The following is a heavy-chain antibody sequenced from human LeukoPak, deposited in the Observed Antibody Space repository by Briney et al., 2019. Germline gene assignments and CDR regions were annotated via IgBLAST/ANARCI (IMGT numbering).Heavy chain of an antibody. V-gene: IGHV3-23*01. D-gene: IGHD2-15*01. J-gene: IGHJ3*02. CDR1: GFTFSSYA. CDR3: AKMGRLGYCSGGSCYRGAFDI. CDR2: ISGSGGST. Sequence: GGSLRLSCAASGFTFSSYAMSWVRQAPGKGLEWVSAISGSGGSTYYADSVKGRFTISRDNSKNTLYLQMNSLRAEDTAVYYCAKMGRLGYCSGGSCYRGAFDIWGQGTMVTVSS.